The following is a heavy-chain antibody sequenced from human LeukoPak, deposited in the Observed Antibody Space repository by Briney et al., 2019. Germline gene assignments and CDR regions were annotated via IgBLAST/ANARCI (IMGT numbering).Heavy chain of an antibody. J-gene: IGHJ5*02. D-gene: IGHD1-26*01. V-gene: IGHV3-30*18. CDR3: VKDLVGWEREEGPIVP. CDR2: ISYDGSNK. CDR1: GFTFSSYG. Sequence: GGPLRLSCAASGFTFSSYGMHWVRQAPGKGLECVAVISYDGSNKYYADSVKGRFTISRDNSKNTLYLQMNSLRAEDTAVYYCVKDLVGWEREEGPIVPWGQGTLVTVSS.